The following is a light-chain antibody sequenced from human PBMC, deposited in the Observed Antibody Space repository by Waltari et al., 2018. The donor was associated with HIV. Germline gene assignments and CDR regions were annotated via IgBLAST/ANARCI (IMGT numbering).Light chain of an antibody. V-gene: IGLV3-21*04. Sequence: SYVLTQPPSVSVAPGKTARITCGGNNIGRKTVHWYQPRPGQAPALVIYDDSDRPSGIPERFSGSNAGNTATLTISRVEAGDEADYYCHVWDSRSVTFGGGTKLTVV. CDR1: NIGRKT. CDR3: HVWDSRSVT. J-gene: IGLJ2*01. CDR2: DDS.